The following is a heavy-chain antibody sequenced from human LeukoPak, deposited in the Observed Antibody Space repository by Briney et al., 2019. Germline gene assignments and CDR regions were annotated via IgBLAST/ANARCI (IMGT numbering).Heavy chain of an antibody. Sequence: SETLSLTCTVSGSSISCSSYYWGRIRQPPGKGLEWIGNIDYGGSTYYNPSLKSRVTISVDTSKNQFSLKLNSVTAADTAVYYCARQRNMDRIGYYYIYYFDYWGQRTLVTVSS. D-gene: IGHD3-22*01. CDR3: ARQRNMDRIGYYYIYYFDY. CDR1: GSSISCSSYY. J-gene: IGHJ4*02. CDR2: IDYGGST. V-gene: IGHV4-39*01.